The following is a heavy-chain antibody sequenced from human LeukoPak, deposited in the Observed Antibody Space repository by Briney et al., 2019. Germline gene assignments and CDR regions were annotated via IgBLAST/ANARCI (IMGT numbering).Heavy chain of an antibody. J-gene: IGHJ4*02. CDR3: ARVSGLSYGILNFDY. D-gene: IGHD2-8*01. Sequence: SETLSLTCTVSGGSISSYYWSWIRQPPGKGLEWIGYIYYSGSTNYNPSLKSRVTISVDTSKNQFSLKLSSVTAADTAVYYCARVSGLSYGILNFDYWGQGTLVTVSS. CDR2: IYYSGST. V-gene: IGHV4-59*01. CDR1: GGSISSYY.